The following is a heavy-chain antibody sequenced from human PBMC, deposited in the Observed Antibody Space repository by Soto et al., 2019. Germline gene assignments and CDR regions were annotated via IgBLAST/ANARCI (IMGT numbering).Heavy chain of an antibody. CDR3: STGSENIAARYYYYGMDG. CDR1: GFTFSNAW. V-gene: IGHV3-15*01. J-gene: IGHJ6*02. Sequence: LRLSCAASGFTFSNAWMSGVRQAPGKGLEWVGRIKSKTDGGTTDYAAPVKGRFTISRDDSKNTLYLQMNSLKTEDTAVYYCSTGSENIAARYYYYGMDGWGQGATVT. D-gene: IGHD6-6*01. CDR2: IKSKTDGGTT.